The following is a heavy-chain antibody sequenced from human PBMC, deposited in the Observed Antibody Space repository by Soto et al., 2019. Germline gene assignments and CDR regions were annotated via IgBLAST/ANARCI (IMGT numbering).Heavy chain of an antibody. Sequence: PSETLSLTCTVSGGSISSYYWSWIRQPAGKGLEWIGRISTSGSPNYNPSLKSRITMSVDTSNNQFSLKLTSVTAADTAVYYCARYSSAWYLSFDSWGQGTLVTVSS. J-gene: IGHJ4*02. D-gene: IGHD6-19*01. V-gene: IGHV4-4*07. CDR1: GGSISSYY. CDR3: ARYSSAWYLSFDS. CDR2: ISTSGSP.